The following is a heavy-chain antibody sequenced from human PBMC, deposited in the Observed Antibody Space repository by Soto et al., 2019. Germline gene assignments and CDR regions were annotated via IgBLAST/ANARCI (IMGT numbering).Heavy chain of an antibody. D-gene: IGHD6-19*01. CDR3: VKEKTIAVTGGLDY. J-gene: IGHJ4*02. V-gene: IGHV3-64D*06. CDR2: VSSNGDVT. Sequence: GGSLRLSCSASGFTFRNFAMHWVRQAPGKGLQYVSGVSSNGDVTDYADSVKGRFTISRDNSKNTVYLQMSGLRGDDTAVYYCVKEKTIAVTGGLDYWGQGTLVTAPQ. CDR1: GFTFRNFA.